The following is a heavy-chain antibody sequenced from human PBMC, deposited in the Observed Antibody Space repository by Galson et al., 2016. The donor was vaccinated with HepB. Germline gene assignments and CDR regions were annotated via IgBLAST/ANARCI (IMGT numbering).Heavy chain of an antibody. CDR3: ARVAKRANRLWFGELKGFDY. D-gene: IGHD3-10*01. CDR2: ISNDGSKK. V-gene: IGHV3-30*03. J-gene: IGHJ4*02. CDR1: GFTVSSNY. Sequence: SLRLSCAASGFTVSSNYMSWVRQAPGKGLEWVAVISNDGSKKNYADSVKGRFPISRDNSKNTLYLQMNSLRAEDTAVYYCARVAKRANRLWFGELKGFDYWGQGTLVTVSS.